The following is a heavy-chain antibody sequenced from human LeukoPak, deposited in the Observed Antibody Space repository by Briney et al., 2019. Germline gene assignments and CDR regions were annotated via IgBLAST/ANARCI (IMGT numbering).Heavy chain of an antibody. D-gene: IGHD3-10*01. CDR1: GYTFTSYD. CDR3: AREHMVRGVIPNYYYYYYMDV. J-gene: IGHJ6*03. CDR2: MNPNSGNT. Sequence: ASVKVSCKASGYTFTSYDINWVRQATGQGLEWMGWMNPNSGNTGYAQKFQGRVTITRNTSISTAYMELSSLRSEDTAVYYCAREHMVRGVIPNYYYYYYMDVWGKGTTVTISS. V-gene: IGHV1-8*03.